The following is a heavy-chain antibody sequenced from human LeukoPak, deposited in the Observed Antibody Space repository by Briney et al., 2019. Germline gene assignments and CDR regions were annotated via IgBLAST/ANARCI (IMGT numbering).Heavy chain of an antibody. CDR2: IIPILGIA. V-gene: IGHV1-69*04. CDR3: ARGGVGPTASPIHNWFDP. Sequence: GASVKVSCKASGGTFSSYAISWVRQAPGQGLEWMGRIIPILGIANYAQKFQSRVTITADKSTSTAYMELSSLRSEDTAVYYCARGGVGPTASPIHNWFDPWGQGTLVTVSS. D-gene: IGHD1-26*01. J-gene: IGHJ5*02. CDR1: GGTFSSYA.